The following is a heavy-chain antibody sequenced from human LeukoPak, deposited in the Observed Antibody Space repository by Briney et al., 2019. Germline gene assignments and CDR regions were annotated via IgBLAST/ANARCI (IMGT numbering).Heavy chain of an antibody. J-gene: IGHJ4*02. CDR2: ISSNGGST. CDR3: ASLYSSGNVDY. D-gene: IGHD6-25*01. V-gene: IGHV3-64*01. Sequence: GGSLRLSCAASGFTFSVSVMHWVRQAPGKGLEYVSVISSNGGSTSYANSVKGRFTISRDNSKNTLYLQMGSLRAEDTAVYYCASLYSSGNVDYWGQGTLVTVSS. CDR1: GFTFSVSV.